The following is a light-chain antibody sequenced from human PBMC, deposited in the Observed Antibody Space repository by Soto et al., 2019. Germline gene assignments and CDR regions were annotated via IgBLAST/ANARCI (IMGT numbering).Light chain of an antibody. CDR3: QQYHIWPPP. J-gene: IGKJ5*01. V-gene: IGKV3-15*01. CDR1: QSVHSY. Sequence: EIGMTKSPATLSVSPGERVTLSCRASQSVHSYLGWYQQKPGLAPRLLIYGVSTRATGIPARFSGSGSGTEFTLTISSLQSEDFAVYYCQQYHIWPPPFCQVTRLAIK. CDR2: GVS.